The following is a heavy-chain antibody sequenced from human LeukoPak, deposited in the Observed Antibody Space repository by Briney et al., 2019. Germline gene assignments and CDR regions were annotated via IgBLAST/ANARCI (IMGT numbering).Heavy chain of an antibody. Sequence: PGGSLRLSCAASGFTLSDYGMNWVRQAPGKGLEWVSYISSSSSSIYYADSVKGRFTISRDNANNSLDLQMHSLRAEDTAVYYCARDSTDDFWSGYSHYYFDHWGPGTLVTVSS. D-gene: IGHD3-3*01. J-gene: IGHJ4*02. CDR1: GFTLSDYG. CDR3: ARDSTDDFWSGYSHYYFDH. CDR2: ISSSSSSI. V-gene: IGHV3-48*04.